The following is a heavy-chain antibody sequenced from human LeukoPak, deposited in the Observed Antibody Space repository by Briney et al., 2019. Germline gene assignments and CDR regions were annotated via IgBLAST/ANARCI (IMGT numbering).Heavy chain of an antibody. CDR3: AREAAGQWFDP. Sequence: SGTLSLTCAVSGDSISSSNWWSWVRQPPGKGLEWIGEIYHSGSSNYNPSLKSRVTMSLDRSRNQFSLKLTSVTAADTAVYYCAREAAGQWFDPWGQGTLVTVSS. D-gene: IGHD6-25*01. CDR2: IYHSGSS. J-gene: IGHJ5*02. CDR1: GDSISSSNW. V-gene: IGHV4-4*02.